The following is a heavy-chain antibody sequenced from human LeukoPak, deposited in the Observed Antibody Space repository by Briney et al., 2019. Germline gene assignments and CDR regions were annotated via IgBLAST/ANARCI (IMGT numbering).Heavy chain of an antibody. CDR2: ISSSSSYI. V-gene: IGHV3-21*01. J-gene: IGHJ4*02. CDR1: GFTFSSYS. CDR3: ARDHIVVVPAAPPPLDY. D-gene: IGHD2-2*01. Sequence: GGSLRLSCAASGFTFSSYSMNWVRQAPGKGLEWVSSISSSSSYIYYADSVKGRFTISRDNAKNSLYLQMNSLRAEDTAVYYCARDHIVVVPAAPPPLDYWGQGTLVTASS.